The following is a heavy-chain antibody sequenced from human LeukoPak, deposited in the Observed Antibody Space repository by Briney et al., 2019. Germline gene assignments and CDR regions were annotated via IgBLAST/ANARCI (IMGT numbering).Heavy chain of an antibody. J-gene: IGHJ4*02. D-gene: IGHD1-26*01. CDR2: IIPIFGTA. Sequence: SVKVSCKASGGTFSSYAISWVRQAPGQGLEWMGGIIPIFGTANYAQKFQGRVTMTRDMSTSTVYMELSSLRSEDTAVYYCVMSGSYYGGRDDYWGQGTLVTVSS. V-gene: IGHV1-69*05. CDR3: VMSGSYYGGRDDY. CDR1: GGTFSSYA.